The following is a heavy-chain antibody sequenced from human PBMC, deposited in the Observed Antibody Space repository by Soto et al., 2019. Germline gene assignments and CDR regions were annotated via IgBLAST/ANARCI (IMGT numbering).Heavy chain of an antibody. V-gene: IGHV3-33*01. CDR3: ARERYGDLYYFAY. D-gene: IGHD4-17*01. CDR2: IWYDGSNK. J-gene: IGHJ4*02. CDR1: GFTFSSYG. Sequence: QVQLVESGGGVVQPGRSLRLSCAASGFTFSSYGMHWVRQAPGKGLEWVAVIWYDGSNKYYADSVKGRFTISRDNSKNPLYLQMTSLRAEDTAVYYCARERYGDLYYFAYWGQGTLVTVSS.